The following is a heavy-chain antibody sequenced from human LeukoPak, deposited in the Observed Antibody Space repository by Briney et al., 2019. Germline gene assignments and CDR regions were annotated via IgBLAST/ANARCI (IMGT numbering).Heavy chain of an antibody. CDR2: IKQDGSEK. V-gene: IGHV3-7*01. CDR1: GFTFSTYW. Sequence: SGGSLRLSCAVSGFTFSTYWMTWVRQAPGKGLEWVANIKQDGSEKYYVDSVKGRFTISRDNAKNSLHLQMNSLSAEDTAVYYCARCGEIHSSSWYFTLGGYYYYYYMDVWGKGTTVTISS. D-gene: IGHD6-13*01. J-gene: IGHJ6*03. CDR3: ARCGEIHSSSWYFTLGGYYYYYYMDV.